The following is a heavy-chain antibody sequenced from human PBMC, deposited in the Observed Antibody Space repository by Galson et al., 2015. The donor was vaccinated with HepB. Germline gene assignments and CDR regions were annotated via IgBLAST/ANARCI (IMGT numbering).Heavy chain of an antibody. CDR3: ARAVTMVRELDY. CDR1: GFTFSSYA. D-gene: IGHD3-10*01. J-gene: IGHJ4*02. CDR2: ISYDGSNK. V-gene: IGHV3-30*04. Sequence: SLRLSCAASGFTFSSYAMHWVRQAPGKGLEWVAFISYDGSNKYYADSVKGRFTISRDNSDNTLYLQVNSLRPEDTAVYYCARAVTMVRELDYWGQGTLATVSS.